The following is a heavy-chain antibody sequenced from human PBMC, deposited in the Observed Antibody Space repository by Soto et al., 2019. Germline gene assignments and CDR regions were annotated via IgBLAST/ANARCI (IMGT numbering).Heavy chain of an antibody. V-gene: IGHV4-34*01. CDR2: INDRGSI. Sequence: QIQLQQWGAGPLRPLETLSLTCGVSGGSFSGYYWAWIRQSPGKGLEWIGEINDRGSINYNPSLKCRVSISVDTSKNHYSLNLRSVTAADTAVYYCARESHDILTGPPWVWYFDLWVRGTLVTVSS. D-gene: IGHD3-9*01. CDR3: ARESHDILTGPPWVWYFDL. CDR1: GGSFSGYY. J-gene: IGHJ2*01.